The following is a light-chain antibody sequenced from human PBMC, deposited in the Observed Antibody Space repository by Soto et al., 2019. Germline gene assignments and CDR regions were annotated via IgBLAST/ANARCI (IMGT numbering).Light chain of an antibody. Sequence: DIQMTQSPSSLSASAGDRVTITCRASQSISRYLNWYQQKPGKAPKLLIYAASSLQTGVPSRFSGSGSGTDFTLTISSLHPEDVATYYCQKYNSAPLTFGQGTKVDIK. CDR3: QKYNSAPLT. J-gene: IGKJ1*01. CDR2: AAS. V-gene: IGKV1-39*01. CDR1: QSISRY.